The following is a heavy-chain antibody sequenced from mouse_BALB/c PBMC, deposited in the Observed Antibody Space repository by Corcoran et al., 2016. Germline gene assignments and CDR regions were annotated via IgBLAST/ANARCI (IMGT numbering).Heavy chain of an antibody. Sequence: QIQLVQSGPELKKPGETVKISYKASGYTFTNYGMNWVKQAPGKGLKWMGWINTYTGESTYADDFKGRFAFSLETSASTAYLQINNLKNEDTATYFCASLIYDGYYLAYWGQGTLVTVSA. CDR2: INTYTGES. CDR3: ASLIYDGYYLAY. V-gene: IGHV9-3-1*01. D-gene: IGHD2-3*01. J-gene: IGHJ3*01. CDR1: GYTFTNYG.